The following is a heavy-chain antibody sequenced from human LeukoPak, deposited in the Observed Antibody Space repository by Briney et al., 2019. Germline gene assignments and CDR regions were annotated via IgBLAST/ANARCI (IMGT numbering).Heavy chain of an antibody. Sequence: ASVKVSCKASGYTFTGYYMHWVRQGPGQGLEWMGWINPNSGGTNYAQKFQGRVTMTRATSISTAYMEMSRLRSDDTAVYYCARGYYGSGSYKAAEYFQHWGQGTLVTVSS. CDR3: ARGYYGSGSYKAAEYFQH. D-gene: IGHD3-10*01. CDR1: GYTFTGYY. CDR2: INPNSGGT. V-gene: IGHV1-2*02. J-gene: IGHJ1*01.